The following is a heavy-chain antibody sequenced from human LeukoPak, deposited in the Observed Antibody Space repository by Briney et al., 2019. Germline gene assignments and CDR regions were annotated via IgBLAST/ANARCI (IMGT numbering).Heavy chain of an antibody. Sequence: ASVKVSCKASAYTFTGYYMHWVRQAPGQGLEWMGRINPNSGATNYAQKFQGRVTMTGDTSISTAYMELTTLRSDDTAVYYCAKSIEYCGADCYGYFDLWGRGTLVTVSS. V-gene: IGHV1-2*06. CDR1: AYTFTGYY. J-gene: IGHJ2*01. D-gene: IGHD2-21*02. CDR3: AKSIEYCGADCYGYFDL. CDR2: INPNSGAT.